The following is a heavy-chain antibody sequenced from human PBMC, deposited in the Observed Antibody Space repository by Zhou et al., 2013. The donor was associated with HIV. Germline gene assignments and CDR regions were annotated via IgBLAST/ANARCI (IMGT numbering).Heavy chain of an antibody. CDR1: GGTFTSYD. CDR2: IIPIFGTS. CDR3: ARDLLPTTSWTDSYYYGMDV. V-gene: IGHV1-69*05. D-gene: IGHD2-2*01. Sequence: QVQLVQSGAEVKKPGSSVKISCKASGGTFTSYDISWVRQAPGQGLEWMGGIIPIFGTSNYAQKFQGRVTITTDESTSTAYMELTSLRSEDTAVYYCARDLLPTTSWTDSYYYGMDVWGQGTTVTVAS. J-gene: IGHJ6*02.